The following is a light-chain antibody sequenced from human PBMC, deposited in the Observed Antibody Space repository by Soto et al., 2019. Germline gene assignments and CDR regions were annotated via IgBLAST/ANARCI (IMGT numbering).Light chain of an antibody. CDR1: QSVSSY. CDR2: DAS. CDR3: QQRSNWLALT. Sequence: EIVLTQSPATLSLSPGERATLSCRASQSVSSYLAWYQQKPGQAPRLFIYDASNRATGIPARFSGSGSGTDFTLTISSLEPEDFAVYYCQQRSNWLALTFGGGTKVEIK. J-gene: IGKJ4*01. V-gene: IGKV3-11*01.